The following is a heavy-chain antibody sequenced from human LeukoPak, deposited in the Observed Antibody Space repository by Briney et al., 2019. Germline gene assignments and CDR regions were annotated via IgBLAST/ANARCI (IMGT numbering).Heavy chain of an antibody. V-gene: IGHV1-8*01. CDR2: MNPNSGNT. Sequence: GASVKVSCKASGYTFTSYDINWVRQATGQGLEWMGWMNPNSGNTGYAQKFQGRVTMTRNTSISTAYMELSSLRSEDTAVYYCAREKAFYDSSGYYPDDYWGQGTLVTVSS. CDR3: AREKAFYDSSGYYPDDY. CDR1: GYTFTSYD. D-gene: IGHD3-22*01. J-gene: IGHJ4*02.